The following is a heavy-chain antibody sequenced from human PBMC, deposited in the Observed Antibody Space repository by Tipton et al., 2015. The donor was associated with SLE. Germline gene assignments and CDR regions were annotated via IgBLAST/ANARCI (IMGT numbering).Heavy chain of an antibody. D-gene: IGHD3-22*01. J-gene: IGHJ6*02. Sequence: SLRLSCAASGFTFSSYGMSWVRQASGKGLEWVSAISGSGGSTYYADSVKGRFTISRDNSKNTLYLQMNSLRAEDTAVYYCARGSYDSSALGDYGMDVWGQGTTVTVSS. V-gene: IGHV3-23*01. CDR2: ISGSGGST. CDR3: ARGSYDSSALGDYGMDV. CDR1: GFTFSSYG.